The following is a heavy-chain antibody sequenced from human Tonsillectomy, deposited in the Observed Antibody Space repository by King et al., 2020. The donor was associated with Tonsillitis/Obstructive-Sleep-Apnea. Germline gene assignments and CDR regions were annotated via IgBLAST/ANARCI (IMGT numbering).Heavy chain of an antibody. CDR3: EREWGYDILTGPIDY. CDR1: GFTFSSYA. J-gene: IGHJ4*02. CDR2: ISYDGGNE. Sequence: VQLVESGGGVVQPGRSLRLSCAASGFTFSSYAIYWVRQAPGKGLQWVAVISYDGGNEYYADSVKGQFTISRDNSKNTLYQQMNSLRAEDTAVYYCEREWGYDILTGPIDYWGQGPLVTVSS. V-gene: IGHV3-30*01. D-gene: IGHD3-9*01.